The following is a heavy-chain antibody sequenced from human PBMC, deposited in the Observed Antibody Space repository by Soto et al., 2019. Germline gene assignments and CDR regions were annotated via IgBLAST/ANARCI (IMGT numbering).Heavy chain of an antibody. J-gene: IGHJ3*01. CDR1: GGAFSNYA. CDR3: AVSFKYGSGNYDAFDL. V-gene: IGHV1-69*01. Sequence: QVQLVPSGGEVRKPGSSVKVSCKASGGAFSNYAISWVLQAPGHGLEWMGGIIPIFGTSNYAQKLQGRVTITSEESTTTAYMELSSLRSEDTAVYYCAVSFKYGSGNYDAFDLCCQGSVVTVSS. CDR2: IIPIFGTS. D-gene: IGHD3-10*01.